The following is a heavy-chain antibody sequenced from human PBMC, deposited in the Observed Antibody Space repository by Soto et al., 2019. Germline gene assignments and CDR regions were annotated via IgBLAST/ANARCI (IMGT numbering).Heavy chain of an antibody. CDR1: GFSFSIYS. J-gene: IGHJ3*02. Sequence: EGQLVEFGGGLVKPGGSLRLSCAASGFSFSIYSYNWVRQAPGKGLEWLSYISPAGSSIYYADSVKGRFTISRDSARDSVYLQTNSLRAEDTAVYYCAKDRGGSGAFDIWGQGTMVTVSS. D-gene: IGHD3-10*01. V-gene: IGHV3-48*01. CDR3: AKDRGGSGAFDI. CDR2: ISPAGSSI.